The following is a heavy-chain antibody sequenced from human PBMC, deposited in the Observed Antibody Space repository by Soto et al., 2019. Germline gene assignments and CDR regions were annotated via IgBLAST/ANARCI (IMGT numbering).Heavy chain of an antibody. CDR1: GYTFTSYA. CDR2: INAGNGNT. CDR3: ARGPGGPDGPGDY. J-gene: IGHJ4*02. V-gene: IGHV1-3*01. Sequence: QVQLVQSGAEVKKPGASVKVSCKASGYTFTSYAMHWVRQAPGQRLEWMVWINAGNGNTKYSQKFQGRVTITRDTSASTTYIELNSLRSEDTAVYYCARGPGGPDGPGDYWGQGTLVTVSS. D-gene: IGHD2-15*01.